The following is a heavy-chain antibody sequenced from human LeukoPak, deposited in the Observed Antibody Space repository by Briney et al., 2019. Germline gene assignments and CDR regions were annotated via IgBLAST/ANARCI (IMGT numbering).Heavy chain of an antibody. D-gene: IGHD4-23*01. CDR3: ARGRNNYGGRDYYYYYMDV. J-gene: IGHJ6*03. V-gene: IGHV3-7*01. CDR2: IKQDGSEK. CDR1: GFTFSSYW. Sequence: QTGGSLRLSCAASGFTFSSYWMSWVRQAPGKGLEWVANIKQDGSEKYYVDSVKGRFTISRDNAKNSLYLQMNSLRAEDTAVYYCARGRNNYGGRDYYYYYMDVWGKGTTVTVSS.